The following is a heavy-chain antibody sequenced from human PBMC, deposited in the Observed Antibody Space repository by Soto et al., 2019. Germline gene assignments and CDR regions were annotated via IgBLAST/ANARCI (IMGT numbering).Heavy chain of an antibody. CDR2: INHSGST. CDR1: GGSFSGYY. Sequence: PSETLSLTCAVYGGSFSGYYWSWIRQPPGKGLEWIGEINHSGSTNYNPSLKSRVTISVGTSKNQFSLKLSSVTAADTAVYYCARGGSRKRYCSSTSCYDGPWFDPWGQGTLVTVSS. D-gene: IGHD2-2*01. J-gene: IGHJ5*02. CDR3: ARGGSRKRYCSSTSCYDGPWFDP. V-gene: IGHV4-34*01.